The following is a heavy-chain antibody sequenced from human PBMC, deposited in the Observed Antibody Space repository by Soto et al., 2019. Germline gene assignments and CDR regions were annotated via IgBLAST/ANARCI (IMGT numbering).Heavy chain of an antibody. Sequence: QVQLVQSGAEVKKPGSSVKVSCKASGGTFSSYAISWVQQAPGQGLEWMGGIIPIFGTANYAQKFQGRVTITADESTSTAYMELSSLRSEDTAVYYCAARESDILAYHYYYGMDVWGQGTTVTVSS. D-gene: IGHD3-9*01. V-gene: IGHV1-69*01. J-gene: IGHJ6*02. CDR1: GGTFSSYA. CDR3: AARESDILAYHYYYGMDV. CDR2: IIPIFGTA.